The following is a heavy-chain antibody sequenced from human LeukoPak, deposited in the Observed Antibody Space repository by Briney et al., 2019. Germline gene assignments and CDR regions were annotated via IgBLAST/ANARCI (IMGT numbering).Heavy chain of an antibody. CDR2: ISSSSYI. J-gene: IGHJ4*02. CDR1: GFTFSSYS. CDR3: ASPPIVGEGSDY. Sequence: GGSLRFSCAASGFTFSSYSMNGVRQAPGKGLEWVSSISSSSYIYYADSVKGRFTISRDNAKNSLYLQMNSLRAEDTAVYYCASPPIVGEGSDYWGQGTLVTVSS. D-gene: IGHD2/OR15-2a*01. V-gene: IGHV3-21*01.